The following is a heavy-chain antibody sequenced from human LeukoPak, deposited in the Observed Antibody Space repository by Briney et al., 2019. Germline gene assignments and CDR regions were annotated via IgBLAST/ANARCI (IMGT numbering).Heavy chain of an antibody. CDR3: TREAAVGYSDY. D-gene: IGHD6-13*01. V-gene: IGHV4-34*01. Sequence: KPSETLSLTCAVYGGSFSGYYWSWIRQPPGKGLEWIGEINHSGSTNYNPSLKSRVTISVDTSKNQFSLQLNSVTPEDTAVYYCTREAAVGYSDYWGQGTLVTVSS. J-gene: IGHJ4*02. CDR1: GGSFSGYY. CDR2: INHSGST.